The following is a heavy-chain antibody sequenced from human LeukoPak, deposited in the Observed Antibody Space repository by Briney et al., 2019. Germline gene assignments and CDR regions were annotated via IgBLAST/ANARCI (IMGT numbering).Heavy chain of an antibody. CDR1: GGSISNYY. CDR3: ARGDYGDYAFFV. CDR2: INYRGDT. V-gene: IGHV4-34*01. J-gene: IGHJ3*01. Sequence: SETLSLTCTVSGGSISNYYWSWIRQPPGKGLEWIGEINYRGDTNYNPSLKSRVTISVDTSNNQFSLKMTSVTAADTAVYYCARGDYGDYAFFVWGQGTRVTVSS. D-gene: IGHD4-17*01.